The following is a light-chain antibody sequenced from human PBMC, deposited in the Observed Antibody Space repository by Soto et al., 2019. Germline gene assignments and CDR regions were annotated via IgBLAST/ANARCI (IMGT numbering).Light chain of an antibody. CDR1: SSNIGSGYD. J-gene: IGLJ2*01. CDR3: QSYDSSLSDVV. V-gene: IGLV1-40*01. Sequence: QSVLTQPPSVSGAPGQRVTISCPGSSSNIGSGYDVHWYQQLPGTAPKLLIYGNSHRPSGVPDRFSGSKSGTSASLAITGLQAEDEADYYCQSYDSSLSDVVFGGGTKVTVL. CDR2: GNS.